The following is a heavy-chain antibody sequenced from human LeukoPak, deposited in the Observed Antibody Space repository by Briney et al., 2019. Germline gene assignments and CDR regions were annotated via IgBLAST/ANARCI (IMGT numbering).Heavy chain of an antibody. D-gene: IGHD6-13*01. CDR1: GSTLSSYE. CDR2: ISSSGRTI. CDR3: ARDNRGSSWYFDY. J-gene: IGHJ4*02. V-gene: IGHV3-48*03. Sequence: GGSLRLSCAASGSTLSSYEMNWVRQAPGKGLEWVSYISSSGRTIYYADSVKGRFTISRDNAKNSLYLQMNSLRAEDTAVYYCARDNRGSSWYFDYWGQGTLVTVSS.